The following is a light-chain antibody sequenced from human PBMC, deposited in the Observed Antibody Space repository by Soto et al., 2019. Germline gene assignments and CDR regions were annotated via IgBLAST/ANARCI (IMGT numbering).Light chain of an antibody. CDR1: SSDVGGYNY. CDR3: SSYTSSSTSPYV. Sequence: QSALTQPASVSGSPGQSITISCTGTSSDVGGYNYVSWYQQHPGKAPKLMIYEVSNRPSGVSNRFSGSKSGNTASLTISGLQAKDEADYYCSSYTSSSTSPYVFGTGTKVTVL. J-gene: IGLJ1*01. V-gene: IGLV2-14*01. CDR2: EVS.